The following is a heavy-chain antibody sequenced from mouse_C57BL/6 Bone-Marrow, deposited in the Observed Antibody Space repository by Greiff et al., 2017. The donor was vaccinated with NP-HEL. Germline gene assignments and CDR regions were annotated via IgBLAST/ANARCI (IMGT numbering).Heavy chain of an antibody. V-gene: IGHV1-80*01. CDR1: GYAFSSYW. D-gene: IGHD2-5*01. CDR3: ARRDYSNFAY. CDR2: IYPGDGDT. Sequence: VKLQESGAELVKPGASVKISCKASGYAFSSYWMNWVKQRPGKGLEWIGQIYPGDGDTNYNGKFKGKATLTADKSSSTAYMQLSSLTSEDSAVYFCARRDYSNFAYWGQGTLVTVSA. J-gene: IGHJ3*01.